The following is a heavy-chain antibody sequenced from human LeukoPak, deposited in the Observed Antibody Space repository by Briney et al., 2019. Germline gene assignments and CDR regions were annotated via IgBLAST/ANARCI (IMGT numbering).Heavy chain of an antibody. CDR1: GGSISSYA. J-gene: IGHJ3*02. CDR2: IYYSGST. D-gene: IGHD3-22*01. CDR3: ARDFYGSRGDAFDI. V-gene: IGHV4-59*01. Sequence: SSETLSLTCTVSGGSISSYAWSWIRQPPGKGLEWIGYIYYSGSTNYNPSLKSRVTISVDTSKNQFSLKLSSVTAADTAVYYCARDFYGSRGDAFDIWGQGTMVTVSS.